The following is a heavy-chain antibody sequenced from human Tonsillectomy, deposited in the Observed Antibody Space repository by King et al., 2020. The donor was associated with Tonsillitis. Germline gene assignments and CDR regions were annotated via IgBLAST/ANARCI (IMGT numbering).Heavy chain of an antibody. D-gene: IGHD6-13*01. CDR2: TIPMFAT. J-gene: IGHJ6*02. V-gene: IGHV1-69*01. CDR3: ASPRENLVRDRYYYAMDV. CDR1: GGIFSNF. Sequence: VQLVQSGAEVKKPGSSVKVSCKASGGIFSNFISWVRQAPGQGLEWMGGTIPMFATNYAQKFQGRITITADESTRTAYMELSSLSSKDTAVYYCASPRENLVRDRYYYAMDVWGQGTTVTVSS.